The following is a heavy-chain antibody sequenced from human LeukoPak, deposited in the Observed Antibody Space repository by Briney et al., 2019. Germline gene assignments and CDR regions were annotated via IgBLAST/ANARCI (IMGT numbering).Heavy chain of an antibody. J-gene: IGHJ4*02. CDR3: ARGPTTVTRAFDY. D-gene: IGHD4-17*01. CDR1: GDSISSGGSS. V-gene: IGHV4-30-4*07. Sequence: SETLSLTCAVSGDSISSGGSSWSWIRQPPGKALEWIGYIYSSGSAYYNPSLESRVSMSVDTSKNQFSLKLSSVTAADTAVYYCARGPTTVTRAFDYWGQGSLATVSS. CDR2: IYSSGSA.